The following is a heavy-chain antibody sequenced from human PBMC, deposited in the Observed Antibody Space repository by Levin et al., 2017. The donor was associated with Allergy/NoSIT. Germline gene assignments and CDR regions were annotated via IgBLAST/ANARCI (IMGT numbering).Heavy chain of an antibody. V-gene: IGHV3-20*04. CDR2: INWNGGST. D-gene: IGHD3-10*01. J-gene: IGHJ4*02. CDR1: GFTFDDYG. CDR3: ARDRRGRPYEVLWVGEHGY. Sequence: GGSLRLSCAASGFTFDDYGMSWVRQAPGKGLEWVSGINWNGGSTGYADSVKGRFTISRDNAKNSLYLQMNSLRAEDTALYYCARDRRGRPYEVLWVGEHGYWGQGTLVTVSS.